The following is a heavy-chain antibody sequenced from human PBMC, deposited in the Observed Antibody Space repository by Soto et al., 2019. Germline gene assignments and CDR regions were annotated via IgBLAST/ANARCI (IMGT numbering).Heavy chain of an antibody. Sequence: GGSLRLSCAASGFTVSSNYMSWVRQAPGKGLEWVSVIYSGGSTYYADSVKGRFTISRDNSKNTLYLQMNSLRAEDTAVYYCARSTWSGYLGGQSSFDYWGQGTLVTVSS. CDR3: ARSTWSGYLGGQSSFDY. CDR1: GFTVSSNY. D-gene: IGHD3-3*01. V-gene: IGHV3-66*01. CDR2: IYSGGST. J-gene: IGHJ4*02.